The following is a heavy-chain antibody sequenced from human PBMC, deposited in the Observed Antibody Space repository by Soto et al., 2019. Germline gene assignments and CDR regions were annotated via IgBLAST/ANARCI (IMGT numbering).Heavy chain of an antibody. J-gene: IGHJ6*02. CDR3: ARVGCSGTSCFFGSSKNSGFDV. V-gene: IGHV4-59*01. Sequence: SETLSLTCTLSGDSISEYYWSWIRQSSGKGLEWIGYIFYSGSTNYNPSLRSRVTISVDTSKNQFSLRLKSVTAADTAVYYCARVGCSGTSCFFGSSKNSGFDVWGPGTTVTVSS. CDR1: GDSISEYY. D-gene: IGHD2-2*01. CDR2: IFYSGST.